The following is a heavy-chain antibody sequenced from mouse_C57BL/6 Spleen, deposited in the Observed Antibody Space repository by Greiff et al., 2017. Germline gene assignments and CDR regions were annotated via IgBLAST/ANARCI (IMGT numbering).Heavy chain of an antibody. CDR2: IYPGDGDT. CDR1: GYAFSSSW. V-gene: IGHV1-82*01. D-gene: IGHD2-3*01. J-gene: IGHJ2*01. CDR3: AKGGMDTTGTWYFDY. Sequence: VKLQESGPELVKPGASVKISCKASGYAFSSSWMNWVKQRPGKGLEWIGRIYPGDGDTNYNGKFKGKATLTADKSSSTAYMQLSSLASEDSAVYFCAKGGMDTTGTWYFDYWGQGTTLTVSS.